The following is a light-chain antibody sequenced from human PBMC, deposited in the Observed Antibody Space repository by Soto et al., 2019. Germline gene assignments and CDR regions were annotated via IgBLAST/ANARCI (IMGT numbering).Light chain of an antibody. V-gene: IGKV3-15*01. CDR1: QSVSSN. CDR2: GAS. Sequence: EIVMTQSPATLSVSPVERATLSCSASQSVSSNLAWYQQTPGQAPRLLIYGASTRATGIPARFSGSGSGTEFTLTISSLQSEDFAVYYCQQYNNWPPWTFGQGTKVDIK. J-gene: IGKJ1*01. CDR3: QQYNNWPPWT.